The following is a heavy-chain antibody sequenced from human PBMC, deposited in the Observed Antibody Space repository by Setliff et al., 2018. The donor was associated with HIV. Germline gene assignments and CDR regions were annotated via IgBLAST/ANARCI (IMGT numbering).Heavy chain of an antibody. Sequence: ASVKVSCKASGGTFSGYVVSWVRQAPGQGLEWMGGIIPIFGIANYAQKFQGRVTITADESTTTAYMELSSLRSEDTAVYYCARGPANGWSGHWGQGTLVTVSS. CDR1: GGTFSGYV. J-gene: IGHJ4*02. CDR3: ARGPANGWSGH. V-gene: IGHV1-69*13. CDR2: IIPIFGIA. D-gene: IGHD6-19*01.